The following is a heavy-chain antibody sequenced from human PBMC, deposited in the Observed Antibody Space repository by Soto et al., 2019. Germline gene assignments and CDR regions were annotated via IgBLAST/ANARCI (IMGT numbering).Heavy chain of an antibody. D-gene: IGHD6-19*01. CDR2: IYYEGST. V-gene: IGHV4-59*08. CDR3: ARQDPFNTGWHFDS. Sequence: SETLSLTCTVSGGPMTAYYWSWIRQPPGRGLEWLGYIYYEGSTNYNPSLKSRVTISVDTSKNQFSLKLSSVTAADTAVYYCARQDPFNTGWHFDSWGQGTLVTVSS. J-gene: IGHJ4*02. CDR1: GGPMTAYY.